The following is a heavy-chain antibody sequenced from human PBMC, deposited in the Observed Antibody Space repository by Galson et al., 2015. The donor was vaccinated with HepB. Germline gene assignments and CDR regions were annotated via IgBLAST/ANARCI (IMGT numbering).Heavy chain of an antibody. CDR2: IRSDGSDT. Sequence: SLRLSCAAFGFTFSSYGMYWVRQAPGRRLEWVAYIRSDGSDTYYADSVTGRFTITRDTSKNTLYLQMNSLRAEDTAVYYCAKPLGGGPPRSFDYWGQGTLVTVSS. V-gene: IGHV3-30*02. J-gene: IGHJ4*02. CDR1: GFTFSSYG. CDR3: AKPLGGGPPRSFDY. D-gene: IGHD2-15*01.